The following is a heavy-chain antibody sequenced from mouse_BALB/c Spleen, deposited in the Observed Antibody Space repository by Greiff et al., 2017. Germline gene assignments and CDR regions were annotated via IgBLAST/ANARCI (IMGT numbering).Heavy chain of an antibody. CDR3: ARDGLTGAFAD. CDR1: GYTFTDYN. V-gene: IGHV1-18*01. D-gene: IGHD4-1*01. Sequence: VQLKQSGPELVKPGASVKIPCKASGYTFTDYNMDWVKQSHGKSLEWIGDINPNNGGTIYNQKFKGKATLTVDKSSSTAYMELRSLTSEDTAVYYCARDGLTGAFADWGQGTLVTVSA. CDR2: INPNNGGT. J-gene: IGHJ3*01.